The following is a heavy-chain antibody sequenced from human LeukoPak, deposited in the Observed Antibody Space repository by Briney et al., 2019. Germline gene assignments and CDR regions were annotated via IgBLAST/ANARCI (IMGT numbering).Heavy chain of an antibody. J-gene: IGHJ4*02. D-gene: IGHD2-2*01. Sequence: SVKVSCKASGGTFSSYAISWVRQAPGQGLEWMGGIIPIFGTANYAQKFQGRVTITADEFTSTAYMELSSLRSEDTAVYYCAGYCSSTSCYDFDYWGQGTLVTVSS. V-gene: IGHV1-69*01. CDR1: GGTFSSYA. CDR3: AGYCSSTSCYDFDY. CDR2: IIPIFGTA.